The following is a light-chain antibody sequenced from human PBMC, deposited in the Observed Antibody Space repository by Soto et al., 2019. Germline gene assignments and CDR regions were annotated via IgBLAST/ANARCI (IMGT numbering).Light chain of an antibody. CDR1: QSISSW. CDR3: QQYNSYWT. V-gene: IGKV1-5*01. Sequence: DIQMTQSPSTLSASVGDRVTITCRASQSISSWLAWYQQKPGQAPKLLIYDASSLESGVPSRFSGSGSGTEFTLTSSSLQPDDFATYYCQQYNSYWTFGQGTKVEIK. CDR2: DAS. J-gene: IGKJ1*01.